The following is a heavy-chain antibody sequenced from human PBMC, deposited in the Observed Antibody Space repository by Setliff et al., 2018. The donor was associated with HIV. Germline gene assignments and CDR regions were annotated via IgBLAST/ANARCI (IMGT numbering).Heavy chain of an antibody. Sequence: SETLSLTCAVYGESFSDSYYTWIRQPPGQGLEWIGQISHTGSTTYNSSLKSRVTMSVDSSRNQFSLTLTSMSVPDTAVYFCARSQRLPGLQPPYWYFDLWGRGTLVTV. V-gene: IGHV4-34*01. CDR3: ARSQRLPGLQPPYWYFDL. CDR2: ISHTGST. J-gene: IGHJ2*01. D-gene: IGHD6-25*01. CDR1: GESFSDSY.